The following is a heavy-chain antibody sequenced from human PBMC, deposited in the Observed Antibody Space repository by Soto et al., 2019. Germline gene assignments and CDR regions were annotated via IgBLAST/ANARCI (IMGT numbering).Heavy chain of an antibody. CDR1: GFTFSSHA. CDR2: ISGSGGST. D-gene: IGHD2-2*01. Sequence: GGSLRLSYAASGFTFSSHAMSWVRQAPRKGLEWVSAISGSGGSTYYADSVKGRFTISRDNAKNTLYLQMNSLRAEDTAVYCCAKDAPSGNIVVVPAAISDPFDYWGQGTLVTVSA. J-gene: IGHJ4*02. CDR3: AKDAPSGNIVVVPAAISDPFDY. V-gene: IGHV3-23*01.